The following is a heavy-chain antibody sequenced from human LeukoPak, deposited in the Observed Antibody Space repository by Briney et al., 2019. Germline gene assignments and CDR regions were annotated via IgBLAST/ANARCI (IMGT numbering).Heavy chain of an antibody. CDR2: INPNSGGT. J-gene: IGHJ1*01. CDR3: ARAPPWTGWYVAYFQH. V-gene: IGHV1-2*02. CDR1: GYTFTGYY. D-gene: IGHD6-19*01. Sequence: GASVKVSCKASGYTFTGYYMHWVRQAPGQGLEWMGWINPNSGGTNYAQKFQGRVTMTRDTSISTAYMELSRLRSDDTAVYYCARAPPWTGWYVAYFQHWGQGTLVTVSS.